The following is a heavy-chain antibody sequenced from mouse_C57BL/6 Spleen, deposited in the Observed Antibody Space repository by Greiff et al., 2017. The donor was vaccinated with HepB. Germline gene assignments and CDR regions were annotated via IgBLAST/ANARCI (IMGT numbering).Heavy chain of an antibody. V-gene: IGHV1-26*01. Sequence: EVQLQQSGPELVKPGASVKISCKASGYTFTDYYMNWVKQSHGKSLEWIGDINPNNGGTSYNQKFKGKATLTVDKSSSTAYMELRSLTSEDSAVYYCAREGNFYYGNHRGYFDYWGQGTTLTVSS. CDR2: INPNNGGT. D-gene: IGHD2-1*01. J-gene: IGHJ2*01. CDR1: GYTFTDYY. CDR3: AREGNFYYGNHRGYFDY.